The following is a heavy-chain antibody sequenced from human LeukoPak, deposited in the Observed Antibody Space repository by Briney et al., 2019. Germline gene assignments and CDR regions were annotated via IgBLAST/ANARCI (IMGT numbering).Heavy chain of an antibody. CDR2: ISYDGSNK. J-gene: IGHJ4*02. Sequence: GGSLRLSCAASGFTFSSYGMHWVRQAPGKGLEWVAVISYDGSNKYYADSVKGRFTISRDNSKNTLYLQMNSLRAEDTAVYYCARGGDSSGYQGLGYWGQGTLVTVSS. V-gene: IGHV3-30*19. CDR3: ARGGDSSGYQGLGY. CDR1: GFTFSSYG. D-gene: IGHD3-22*01.